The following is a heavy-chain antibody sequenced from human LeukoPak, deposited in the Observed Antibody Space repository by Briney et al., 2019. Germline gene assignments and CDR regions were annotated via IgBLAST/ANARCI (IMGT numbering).Heavy chain of an antibody. CDR2: IYYSGST. CDR1: GGSISSYY. J-gene: IGHJ3*02. CDR3: ARDVGRQSDAFDI. Sequence: SETLSLTCTVSGGSISSYYWSWIRQPPGKGLEWIGYIYYSGSTNYNPSLRSRVTISVDTSKNQFSLKLSSVTAADTAVYYCARDVGRQSDAFDIWGQGTMVTVSS. D-gene: IGHD1-26*01. V-gene: IGHV4-59*01.